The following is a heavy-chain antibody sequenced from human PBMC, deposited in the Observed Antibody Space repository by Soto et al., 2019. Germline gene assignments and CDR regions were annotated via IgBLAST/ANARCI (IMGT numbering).Heavy chain of an antibody. CDR1: GYTFTGYY. CDR2: INPNSGGT. CDR3: ARARIVLVPAAISSPDYGMDV. J-gene: IGHJ6*02. V-gene: IGHV1-2*04. Sequence: ASVKVSCKASGYTFTGYYMHWVRQAPGQGLEWMGWINPNSGGTNYAQKFQGWVTMTRDTSISTAYMELSRLRSDDTAVYYCARARIVLVPAAISSPDYGMDVWGQGTTVTVSS. D-gene: IGHD2-2*01.